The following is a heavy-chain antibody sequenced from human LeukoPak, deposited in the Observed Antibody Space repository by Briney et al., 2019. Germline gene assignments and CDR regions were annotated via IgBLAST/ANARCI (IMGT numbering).Heavy chain of an antibody. J-gene: IGHJ4*02. Sequence: SVKVSCKASGGTFSSYAISWVRQAPGQGLEWMGGIIPIFGTANYAQKFQGRVTTTADESTSTAYMELSSLRSEDTAVYYCARMGHYGDPARRDYWGQGTLVTVSS. CDR3: ARMGHYGDPARRDY. D-gene: IGHD4-17*01. V-gene: IGHV1-69*13. CDR1: GGTFSSYA. CDR2: IIPIFGTA.